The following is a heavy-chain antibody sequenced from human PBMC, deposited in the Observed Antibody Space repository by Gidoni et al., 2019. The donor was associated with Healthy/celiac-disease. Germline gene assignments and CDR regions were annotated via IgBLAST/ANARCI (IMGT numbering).Heavy chain of an antibody. J-gene: IGHJ6*02. V-gene: IGHV4-4*07. D-gene: IGHD6-6*01. Sequence: QVQLQESGPGLVKPSATLSLTCTVAGGSISSYYWSWIRQPDGKGLEWIGRIYTSGSTNYNPSLKSRVTMSVDTSKNQFSLKLSSATAADTAVYYCAREEYSSSLYYGMDVWGQGTTVTVSS. CDR3: AREEYSSSLYYGMDV. CDR2: IYTSGST. CDR1: GGSISSYY.